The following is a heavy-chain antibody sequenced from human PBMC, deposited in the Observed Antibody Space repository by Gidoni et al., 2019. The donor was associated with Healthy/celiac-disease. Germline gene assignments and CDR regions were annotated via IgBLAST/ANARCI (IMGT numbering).Heavy chain of an antibody. CDR2: IYYSGST. Sequence: QVQLQHSGPGLVKPSETVSLTCTVAGGSISTYSWSWLRQPPGKGLEWIGYIYYSGSTNCTPSLKRRVTISVDTSKNPFSLKLSSVTAADTAVYYCARQMGHDYVWVRGYYFDYWGQGTLVTVSS. J-gene: IGHJ4*02. CDR3: ARQMGHDYVWVRGYYFDY. D-gene: IGHD3-16*01. V-gene: IGHV4-59*08. CDR1: GGSISTYS.